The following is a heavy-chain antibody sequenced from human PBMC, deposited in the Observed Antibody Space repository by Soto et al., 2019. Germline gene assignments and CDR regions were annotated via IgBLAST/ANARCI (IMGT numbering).Heavy chain of an antibody. J-gene: IGHJ6*02. CDR3: AREGVAPYYYYGMDV. Sequence: GASVKVSCKASGYTFTSYAISWVRQAPGQGLEWMGWISAYNGNTNYAQKFQGRVTMTTDTSTSTVYMEVRSLRSDDTAVYYCAREGVAPYYYYGMDVWGQGTPVTVSS. CDR1: GYTFTSYA. D-gene: IGHD5-12*01. V-gene: IGHV1-18*01. CDR2: ISAYNGNT.